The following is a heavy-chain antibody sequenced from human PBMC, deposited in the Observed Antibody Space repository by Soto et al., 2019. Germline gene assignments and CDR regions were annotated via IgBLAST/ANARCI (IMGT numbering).Heavy chain of an antibody. CDR2: ISSSSSTI. J-gene: IGHJ3*02. CDR3: ASSRVLWFGPSAFDI. D-gene: IGHD3-10*01. CDR1: VFPFSSYA. Sequence: GGSLRLSCAASVFPFSSYAMSWVRQAPGKGLEWVSYISSSSSTIYYADSVKGRFTISRDNAKNSLYLQMNSLRAEDTAVYYCASSRVLWFGPSAFDIWGQGTMVTVSS. V-gene: IGHV3-48*01.